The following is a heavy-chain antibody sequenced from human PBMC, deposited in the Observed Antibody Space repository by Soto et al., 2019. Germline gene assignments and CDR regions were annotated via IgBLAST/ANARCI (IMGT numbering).Heavy chain of an antibody. J-gene: IGHJ6*02. CDR2: INPNSGGT. Sequence: ASVKVSCKASGYTFTGYYMHWVRQAPGQGLEWMGWINPNSGGTNYAQKFQGWVTMTRDTSISTAYMELSRLGSDDTAVYYCARSIEYCTNGVCYIPLDPDYYYGMDVWGQGTTVTVSS. CDR3: ARSIEYCTNGVCYIPLDPDYYYGMDV. V-gene: IGHV1-2*04. CDR1: GYTFTGYY. D-gene: IGHD2-8*01.